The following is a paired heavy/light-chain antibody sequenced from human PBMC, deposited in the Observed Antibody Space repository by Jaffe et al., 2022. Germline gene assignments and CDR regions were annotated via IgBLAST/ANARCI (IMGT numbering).Light chain of an antibody. CDR3: QSYDSSNHYVV. V-gene: IGLV6-57*01. CDR2: EDN. J-gene: IGLJ2*01. CDR1: SGSIASNY. Sequence: NFMLTQPHSVSESPGKTVTISCTRSSGSIASNYVQWYQQRPGSSPTTVIYEDNQRPSGVPDRFSGSIDSSSNSASLTISGLKTEDEADYYCQSYDSSNHYVVFGGGTKLTVL.
Heavy chain of an antibody. CDR1: GFTFSSYG. D-gene: IGHD6-13*01. J-gene: IGHJ6*03. Sequence: QVQLVESGGGVVQPGGSLRLSCAASGFTFSSYGMHWVRQAPGKGLEWVAFIRYDGSNKYYADSVKGRFTISRDNSKNTLYLQMNSLRAEDTAVYYCAKGSWGIAAPEYYYYYYYMDVWGKGTTVTVSS. CDR3: AKGSWGIAAPEYYYYYYYMDV. V-gene: IGHV3-30*02. CDR2: IRYDGSNK.